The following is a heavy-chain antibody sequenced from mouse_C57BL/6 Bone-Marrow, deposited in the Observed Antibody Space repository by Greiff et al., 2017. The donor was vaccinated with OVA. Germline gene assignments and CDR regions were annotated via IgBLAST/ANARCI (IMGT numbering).Heavy chain of an antibody. CDR1: GYTFTDYN. Sequence: VQLKQSGPELVKPGASVKIPCKASGYTFTDYNMDWVKQSHGKSLEWIGDINPNNGGTIYNQKFKGKATLTVDKSSSTAYMELRSLTSEDSAVYYRARSGYYGSSSWFAYWGQGTLVTVSA. V-gene: IGHV1-18*01. CDR2: INPNNGGT. D-gene: IGHD1-1*01. CDR3: ARSGYYGSSSWFAY. J-gene: IGHJ3*01.